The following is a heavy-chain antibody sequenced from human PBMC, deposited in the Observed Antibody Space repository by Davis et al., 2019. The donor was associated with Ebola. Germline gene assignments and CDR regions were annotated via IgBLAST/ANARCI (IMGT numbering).Heavy chain of an antibody. CDR2: IYHTGNT. CDR1: GGSITSSTRYY. V-gene: IGHV4-39*07. D-gene: IGHD1-26*01. Sequence: SETLSLTCSVPGGSITSSTRYYWGWIRQPPGQGLEWIASIYHTGNTYYNPSFQSRVTISVFTFKNQLSLRVDSVTAADTAVYYCARDDLSGLIDSWGQGTLVTVSS. CDR3: ARDDLSGLIDS. J-gene: IGHJ4*02.